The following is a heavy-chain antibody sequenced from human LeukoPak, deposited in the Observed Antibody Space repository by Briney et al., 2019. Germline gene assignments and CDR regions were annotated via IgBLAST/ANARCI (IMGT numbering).Heavy chain of an antibody. CDR3: ARVGNVLRYFDWLNPPLDFDY. CDR2: IKQDGSGK. V-gene: IGHV3-7*03. Sequence: PGGSLRLSCAASGFTFSSYWMSWVRQAPGKGLEWVANIKQDGSGKYYVDSVKGRFTISRDNAKNSLYLQMNSLRAEDTAVYYCARVGNVLRYFDWLNPPLDFDYWGQGTLVTVSS. CDR1: GFTFSSYW. D-gene: IGHD3-9*01. J-gene: IGHJ4*02.